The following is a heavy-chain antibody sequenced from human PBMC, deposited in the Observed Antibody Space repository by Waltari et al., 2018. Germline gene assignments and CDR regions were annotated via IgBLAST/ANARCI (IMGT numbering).Heavy chain of an antibody. D-gene: IGHD6-19*01. CDR2: IYYSGST. J-gene: IGHJ4*02. CDR1: GGSISSSSYY. CDR3: ATKRESSASGFDY. V-gene: IGHV4-39*01. Sequence: QLQLQESGPGLVKPSETLSFTCTVSGGSISSSSYYWGWIRQPPGKGLEWIGSIYYSGSTYATPSLTCRVTISVDTSKNQFSLKLSSVTAADTAVYYCATKRESSASGFDYWGQGTLVTVSS.